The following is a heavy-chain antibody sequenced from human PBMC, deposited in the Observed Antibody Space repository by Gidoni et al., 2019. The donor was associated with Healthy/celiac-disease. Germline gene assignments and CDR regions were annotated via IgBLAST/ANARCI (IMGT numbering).Heavy chain of an antibody. CDR2: IIPILGIA. J-gene: IGHJ4*02. CDR1: GGTFSSYT. Sequence: QVQLVQSGAEVKKPGSSVKVSCKASGGTFSSYTISWVRQAPGQGHEWMGRIIPILGIANYAQKFQGRVTITADKSTSTAYMELSSLRSEDTAVYYCARGSSSSVWSFGYWGQGTLVTVSS. D-gene: IGHD6-6*01. CDR3: ARGSSSSVWSFGY. V-gene: IGHV1-69*02.